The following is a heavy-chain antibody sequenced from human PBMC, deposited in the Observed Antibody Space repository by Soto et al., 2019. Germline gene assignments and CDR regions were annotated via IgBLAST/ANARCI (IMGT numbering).Heavy chain of an antibody. Sequence: SETLSLTCTVSGGSISSYYWSWIRQPPGKGLEWIGYIYYSGSTNYNPSLKSRVTISVDTSENQFSLKLSSVTAADTAVYYCARKAAVAGTGYMDVWGKGTTVTVSS. CDR2: IYYSGST. V-gene: IGHV4-59*01. J-gene: IGHJ6*03. CDR3: ARKAAVAGTGYMDV. D-gene: IGHD6-19*01. CDR1: GGSISSYY.